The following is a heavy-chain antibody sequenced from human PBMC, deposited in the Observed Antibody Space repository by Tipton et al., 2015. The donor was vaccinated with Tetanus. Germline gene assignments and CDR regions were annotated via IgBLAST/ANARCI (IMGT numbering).Heavy chain of an antibody. CDR2: ISGSGGST. J-gene: IGHJ4*02. V-gene: IGHV3-23*01. Sequence: SLRLSCAASRFTFSSYAMSCVRQAPAKELQWFSAISGSGGSTYYADSVKSRFTISRDNSKNTLYLQMNSLRAEDTAVYYCAKGRHTGVEDYWGQGTLVTVSS. CDR1: RFTFSSYA. D-gene: IGHD7-27*01. CDR3: AKGRHTGVEDY.